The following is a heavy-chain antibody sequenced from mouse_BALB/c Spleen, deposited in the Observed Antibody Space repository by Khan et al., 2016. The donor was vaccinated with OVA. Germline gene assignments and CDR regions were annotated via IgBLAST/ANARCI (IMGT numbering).Heavy chain of an antibody. D-gene: IGHD1-1*01. CDR1: GFTFSSYG. V-gene: IGHV5-17*02. CDR3: ATSYYYGYYFDY. J-gene: IGHJ2*01. Sequence: EVKLVESGGGLVQPGGSRKLSCAASGFTFSSYGMHWVRQAPEKGLEWVAYISGDSSTIYYADTVKGRFTISRDNPKNTLFLQMTSLRSEDTAMYYCATSYYYGYYFDYWGQGTTLTVSS. CDR2: ISGDSSTI.